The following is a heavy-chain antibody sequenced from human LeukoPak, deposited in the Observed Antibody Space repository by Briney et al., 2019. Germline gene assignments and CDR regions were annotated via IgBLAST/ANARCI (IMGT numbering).Heavy chain of an antibody. CDR1: GFTFSSYG. CDR3: AKGNYYDSSGPDY. V-gene: IGHV3-30*02. Sequence: PGGSLRLSCAASGFTFSSYGMHWVRQAPGKGLEWVAFIRYDGSNKYYADSVKGRFTISRDNSKNTLYLQMNSLRAEDTAVYYCAKGNYYDSSGPDYWGQGTLVTVSS. D-gene: IGHD3-22*01. CDR2: IRYDGSNK. J-gene: IGHJ4*02.